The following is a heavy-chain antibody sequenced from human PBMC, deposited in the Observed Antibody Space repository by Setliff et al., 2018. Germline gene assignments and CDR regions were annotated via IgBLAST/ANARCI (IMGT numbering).Heavy chain of an antibody. V-gene: IGHV5-51*01. CDR1: GYSFTNNW. CDR2: IFPGNSNT. Sequence: GASLKISCQGSGYSFTNNWIAWVRQMPGKGLECMGIIFPGNSNTRYSPPFQGQVTISADKAINTAYLQWDSLQASDTAMYYCARQGCSSTSCHSIDYWGQGTLVTVSS. CDR3: ARQGCSSTSCHSIDY. D-gene: IGHD2-2*01. J-gene: IGHJ4*02.